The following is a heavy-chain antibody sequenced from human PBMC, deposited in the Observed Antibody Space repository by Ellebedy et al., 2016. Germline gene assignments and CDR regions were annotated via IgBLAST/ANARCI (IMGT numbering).Heavy chain of an antibody. V-gene: IGHV3-48*04. CDR3: ARERFHGSGTPKTDY. CDR2: ISISTTTK. J-gene: IGHJ4*02. D-gene: IGHD3-10*01. Sequence: GGSLRLXXVGSGFTFSSYSMTWVRQAPGKGLEGVSYISISTTTKSYADSVKGRFTISRDNAKDSLFLHMDSLRAEDTAVYYCARERFHGSGTPKTDYWGPGTLVTVSS. CDR1: GFTFSSYS.